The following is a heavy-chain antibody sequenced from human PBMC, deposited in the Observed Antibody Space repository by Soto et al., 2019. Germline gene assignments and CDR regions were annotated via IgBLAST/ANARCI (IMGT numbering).Heavy chain of an antibody. Sequence: ASVKVSCKASGYTFTSYGISWVRQAPGQGLEWMGWINPNSGGTNYAQKFQGWVTMTRDTSISTAYMELSRLRSDDTAVYYCALQHYDYIWGSYSPRGFDPWGQGTLVTVSS. J-gene: IGHJ5*02. CDR1: GYTFTSYG. CDR2: INPNSGGT. CDR3: ALQHYDYIWGSYSPRGFDP. D-gene: IGHD3-16*01. V-gene: IGHV1-2*04.